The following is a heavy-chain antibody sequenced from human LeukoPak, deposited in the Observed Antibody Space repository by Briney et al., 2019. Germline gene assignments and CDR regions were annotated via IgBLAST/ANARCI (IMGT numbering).Heavy chain of an antibody. Sequence: SETLSLTCAVYGGSFSGYYWSWIRQPPGKGLEWIGEINHSGSTNYNPSLKSRVTISVDTSKNQFSLKLSSVTAADTAVYYCARVGYRRSRAFDIWGQGTMVTVSS. CDR2: INHSGST. CDR3: ARVGYRRSRAFDI. J-gene: IGHJ3*02. V-gene: IGHV4-34*01. D-gene: IGHD5-12*01. CDR1: GGSFSGYY.